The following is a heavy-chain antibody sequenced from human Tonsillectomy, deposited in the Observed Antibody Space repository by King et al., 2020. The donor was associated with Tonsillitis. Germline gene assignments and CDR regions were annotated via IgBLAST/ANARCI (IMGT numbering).Heavy chain of an antibody. CDR2: IRYDGSNE. V-gene: IGHV3-30*02. D-gene: IGHD6-13*01. J-gene: IGHJ2*01. CDR3: ANLVRDGYQLLWFQGIAAAETGGYFDL. CDR1: GFIFSNYD. Sequence: VQLVQSGGGVVQPGGSLRLSCAASGFIFSNYDMYWVRQAPGKGLEWVAFIRYDGSNEYYADSVNGRFTISRDNSKNTLYLQMNSLRAEDTAVYYCANLVRDGYQLLWFQGIAAAETGGYFDLWGRGTLVTVSS.